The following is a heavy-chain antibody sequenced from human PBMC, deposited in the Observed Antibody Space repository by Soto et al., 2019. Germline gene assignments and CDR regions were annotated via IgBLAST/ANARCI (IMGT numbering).Heavy chain of an antibody. CDR2: ISGSGGAT. J-gene: IGHJ4*02. CDR1: GFIPSSYA. Sequence: GGSLRLSCVVSGFIPSSYAMGWVRQAPGKGLEWVSGISGSGGATSYADSVKGRFTISRDNSKNTLYLQMNSLSAEDTAIYYCAKDAIMVSSSFNYFDFWGQGAPAAVSS. V-gene: IGHV3-23*01. CDR3: AKDAIMVSSSFNYFDF. D-gene: IGHD6-13*01.